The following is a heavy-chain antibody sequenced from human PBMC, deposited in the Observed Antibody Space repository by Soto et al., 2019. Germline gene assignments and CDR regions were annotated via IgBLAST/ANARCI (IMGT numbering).Heavy chain of an antibody. D-gene: IGHD3-22*01. Sequence: NPSETLSLTCTVSGDSIGSRYYWGWIRQPPGKGLEWIGSIHNSGSTYYNPSLKSRVTLSVDTSKNQFSLKMSSVTAADTAMYYCARPYDGSGFHYWGQGALVTVSS. CDR2: IHNSGST. CDR1: GDSIGSRYY. J-gene: IGHJ4*02. CDR3: ARPYDGSGFHY. V-gene: IGHV4-39*01.